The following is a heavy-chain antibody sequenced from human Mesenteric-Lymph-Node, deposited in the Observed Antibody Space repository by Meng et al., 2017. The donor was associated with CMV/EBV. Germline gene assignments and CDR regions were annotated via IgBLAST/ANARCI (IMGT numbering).Heavy chain of an antibody. CDR2: ISSNSSRI. CDR1: GFSFADYA. Sequence: LRLSCAASGFSFADYAMHWVRQAPGRGLEWVSGISSNSSRIVYADSVKGRFTISRDNAKNSLYLQMNSLRAGDTAVYYCVRDSATAPCFDYWGQGTLVTVSS. D-gene: IGHD1-26*01. CDR3: VRDSATAPCFDY. J-gene: IGHJ4*02. V-gene: IGHV3-9*01.